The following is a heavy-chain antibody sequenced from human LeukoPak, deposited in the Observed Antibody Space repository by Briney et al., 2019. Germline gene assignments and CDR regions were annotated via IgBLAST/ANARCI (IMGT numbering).Heavy chain of an antibody. Sequence: SETLSLTCTVSGGSISSYYWSWIRQPPGKGLEWIGYIYYSGSTNYNPSLKSRVTISVDTSKNQFSLKLSSVTAADTAVYYCARDRGDRSYYDFWSGYSLGAFDIRGQGTMVTVSS. CDR3: ARDRGDRSYYDFWSGYSLGAFDI. CDR2: IYYSGST. CDR1: GGSISSYY. J-gene: IGHJ3*02. D-gene: IGHD3-3*01. V-gene: IGHV4-59*01.